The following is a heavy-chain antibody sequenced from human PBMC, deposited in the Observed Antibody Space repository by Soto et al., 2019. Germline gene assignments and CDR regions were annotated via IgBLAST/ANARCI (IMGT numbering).Heavy chain of an antibody. CDR3: ARTGCTNGVCSRETNYYYYMDV. V-gene: IGHV4-34*01. CDR1: GGSFSGYY. J-gene: IGHJ6*03. D-gene: IGHD2-8*01. CDR2: INHSGST. Sequence: SETLSLTCAVYGGSFSGYYWSWIRQPPGKGLEWIGEINHSGSTNYNPSLKSRVTISVDTSKNQFSLKLSSVTAADTAVYYCARTGCTNGVCSRETNYYYYMDVWGKGTTVTVSS.